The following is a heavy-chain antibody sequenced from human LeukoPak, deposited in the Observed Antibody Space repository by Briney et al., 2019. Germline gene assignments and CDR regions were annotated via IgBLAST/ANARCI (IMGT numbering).Heavy chain of an antibody. D-gene: IGHD3-22*01. J-gene: IGHJ4*02. V-gene: IGHV3-23*01. CDR3: ARAADHYDSRLY. CDR2: ISGSGGST. CDR1: GFTFSSYW. Sequence: GGSLRLSCAASGFTFSSYWMSWVRQAPGKGLEWVSAISGSGGSTYYADSVKGRFTISRDNSKNTLYLQMNSLRAEDTAVYYCARAADHYDSRLYWGQGTLVTVSS.